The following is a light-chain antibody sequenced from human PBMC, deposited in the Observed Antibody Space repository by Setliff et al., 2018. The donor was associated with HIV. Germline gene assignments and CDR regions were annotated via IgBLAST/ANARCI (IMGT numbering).Light chain of an antibody. Sequence: SYELTQPPSVSVAPGKTARITCGGNNIGSESVHWYQQKPGQAPVLVVYDDNDRPSGIPERFSGSNSGNTATLTISRVEAGDEADYYCQVWDSSSDHHVFGTGTKATV. CDR3: QVWDSSSDHHV. CDR2: DDN. J-gene: IGLJ1*01. CDR1: NIGSES. V-gene: IGLV3-21*03.